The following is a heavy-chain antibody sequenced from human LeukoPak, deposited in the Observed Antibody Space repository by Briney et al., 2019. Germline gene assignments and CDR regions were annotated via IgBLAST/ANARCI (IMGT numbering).Heavy chain of an antibody. J-gene: IGHJ4*02. D-gene: IGHD4-17*01. V-gene: IGHV3-15*05. Sequence: GGSLRLSCAASGFAFKNAWMSWVRQAPGKGLEWLGLIKRKTEGATTDYSAPVKGRFTISRDDSKNTLYLQMNSLRAGDTAVYYCARERDDYDDPGLLDYWGQGTLVTVSS. CDR1: GFAFKNAW. CDR3: ARERDDYDDPGLLDY. CDR2: IKRKTEGATT.